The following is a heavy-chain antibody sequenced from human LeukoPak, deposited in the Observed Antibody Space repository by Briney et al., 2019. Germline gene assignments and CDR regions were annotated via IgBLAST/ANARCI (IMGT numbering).Heavy chain of an antibody. CDR3: ARGRLLDY. J-gene: IGHJ4*02. CDR1: GGSISSSSYY. Sequence: SETLSLTCTVSGGSISSSSYYWGWIRQPPGKGLEWIGSIYYSGSTYYNPSLKSRVTISVDTSKNQFSLKLSSVTAADTAVYYCARGRLLDYWGQGTLVTVSS. D-gene: IGHD6-25*01. CDR2: IYYSGST. V-gene: IGHV4-39*07.